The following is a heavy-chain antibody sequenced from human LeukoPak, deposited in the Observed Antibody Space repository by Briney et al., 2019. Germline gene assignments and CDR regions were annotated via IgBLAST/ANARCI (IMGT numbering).Heavy chain of an antibody. D-gene: IGHD3-9*01. V-gene: IGHV1-46*01. CDR3: ARGYYDILTGYYDGAFDI. CDR1: GYTFTSYY. Sequence: ASVTVSCTASGYTFTSYYMHWDRHAPGQGHERMGIINPSGGSTSYAQKFQGRVTMTRDTSTSTVYMELSSLRSEDTAVYYCARGYYDILTGYYDGAFDIWGQGTMVTVSS. CDR2: INPSGGST. J-gene: IGHJ3*02.